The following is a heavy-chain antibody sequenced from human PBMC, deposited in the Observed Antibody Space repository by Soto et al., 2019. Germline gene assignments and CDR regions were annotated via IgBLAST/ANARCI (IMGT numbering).Heavy chain of an antibody. CDR1: GGSISSGGYY. Sequence: QVQLQESGPGLVKPSQTLSLTCTVSGGSISSGGYYWSWIRQHPGKGLEWIGYIYYSGSTYYNPSLKXXVXIXXDTSKNQFSLKLSSVTAADTAVYYCARVSMVRGFDWGQGTLVTVSS. V-gene: IGHV4-31*01. CDR2: IYYSGST. J-gene: IGHJ4*02. CDR3: ARVSMVRGFD. D-gene: IGHD3-10*01.